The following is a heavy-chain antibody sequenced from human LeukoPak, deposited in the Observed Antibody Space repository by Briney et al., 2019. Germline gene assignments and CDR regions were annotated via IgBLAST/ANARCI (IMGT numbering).Heavy chain of an antibody. CDR1: GGSISSSSYY. D-gene: IGHD2-21*01. Sequence: SETLSLTCTVSGGSISSSSYYWGWIRQPPGKGLEWIGSIYYSGSTYYNPSLKSRVTISVDTSKNQFSLKLSSVTAADTAVYYCARAPRYWFDYWGQGTLVTVSS. CDR2: IYYSGST. V-gene: IGHV4-39*07. J-gene: IGHJ4*02. CDR3: ARAPRYWFDY.